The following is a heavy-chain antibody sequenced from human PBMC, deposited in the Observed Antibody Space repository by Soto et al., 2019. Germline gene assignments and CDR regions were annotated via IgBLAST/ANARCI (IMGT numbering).Heavy chain of an antibody. CDR2: IKSKTDGGTT. CDR1: GFTFSNAW. V-gene: IGHV3-15*01. J-gene: IGHJ4*02. Sequence: ESGGGLVKPGGSLRLSCAASGFTFSNAWMSWVRQAPGKGLEWVGRIKSKTDGGTTDYAAPVKGRFTISRDDSKNTLYLQMNSLKTEDTAVYYCTPTYYYDSSGYYEEPFDYWGQGTLVTVSS. CDR3: TPTYYYDSSGYYEEPFDY. D-gene: IGHD3-22*01.